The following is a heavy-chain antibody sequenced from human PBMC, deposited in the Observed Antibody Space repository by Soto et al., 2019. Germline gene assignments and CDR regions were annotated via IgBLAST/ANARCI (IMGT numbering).Heavy chain of an antibody. V-gene: IGHV1-69*13. CDR1: GGTFSSYA. CDR2: IIPIFGTA. CDR3: AREEYQLPNGVPRYFDY. Sequence: SVKVSCKASGGTFSSYAISWVRQAPGQGLEWMGGIIPIFGTANYAQKFQGRVTITADESTSTAYMELSSLRSEDTAVYHCAREEYQLPNGVPRYFDYWGQGTLVTVSS. D-gene: IGHD2-2*01. J-gene: IGHJ4*02.